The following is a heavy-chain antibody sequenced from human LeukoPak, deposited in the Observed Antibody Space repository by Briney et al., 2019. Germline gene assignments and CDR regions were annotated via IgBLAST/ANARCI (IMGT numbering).Heavy chain of an antibody. J-gene: IGHJ4*02. D-gene: IGHD5-12*01. CDR2: IDYSGRA. CDR3: ARALATMFFDY. CDR1: GGSISSYY. Sequence: PSETLSLTCTVSGGSISSYYWSWIRQPPGKGLEWIGYIDYSGRANYSPSLKSRVTISLDTSNNQFSLKFNSVTAADTAVYYCARALATMFFDYWGQGTLVTVST. V-gene: IGHV4-59*01.